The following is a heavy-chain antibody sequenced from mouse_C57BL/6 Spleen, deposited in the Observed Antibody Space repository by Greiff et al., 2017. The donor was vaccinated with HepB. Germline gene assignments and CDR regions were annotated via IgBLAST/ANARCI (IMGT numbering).Heavy chain of an antibody. CDR3: ARRGSGPFAY. J-gene: IGHJ3*01. V-gene: IGHV1-18*01. CDR1: GYTFTDYN. D-gene: IGHD3-2*02. Sequence: EVQGVESGPELVKPGASVKIPCKASGYTFTDYNMDWVKQSHGKSLEWIGDINPNNGGTIYNQKFKGKATLTVDKSSSTAYMELRSLTSEDTAVYYCARRGSGPFAYWGQGTLVTVSA. CDR2: INPNNGGT.